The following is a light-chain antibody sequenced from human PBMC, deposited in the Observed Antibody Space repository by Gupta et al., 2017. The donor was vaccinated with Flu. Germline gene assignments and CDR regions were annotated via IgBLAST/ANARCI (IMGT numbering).Light chain of an antibody. CDR2: ASS. J-gene: IGKJ1*01. V-gene: IGKV1-39*01. CDR1: RTINRY. Sequence: SASVGDRVSITCRASRTINRYVNWYQLKPGKAPKLLIHASSNLQGGVPSRFSGSGSGTDFSLTISSLQPEDFATYYCQQSYSVHRTFGQGTK. CDR3: QQSYSVHRT.